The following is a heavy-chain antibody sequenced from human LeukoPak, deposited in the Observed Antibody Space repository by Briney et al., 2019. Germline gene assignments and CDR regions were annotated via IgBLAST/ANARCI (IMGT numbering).Heavy chain of an antibody. D-gene: IGHD6-19*01. CDR3: ARDFGARGWFDY. CDR2: ISSSSSYI. Sequence: GGSLRLSCAASGFTFSSYSMNWVRQAPGKGLEWVSSISSSSSYIYYADPVKGRFTISRDNAKNSLYLQMNSLRAEDTAVFYCARDFGARGWFDYWGQGTLVTVSS. CDR1: GFTFSSYS. J-gene: IGHJ4*02. V-gene: IGHV3-21*01.